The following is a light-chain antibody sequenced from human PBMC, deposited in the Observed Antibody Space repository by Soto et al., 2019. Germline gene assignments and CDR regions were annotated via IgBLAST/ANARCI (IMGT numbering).Light chain of an antibody. CDR2: DAS. J-gene: IGKJ1*01. CDR3: QQRSNWPFWT. CDR1: QSVSSY. Sequence: EIVLTQSPATLSLSPGERATHSCRASQSVSSYLAWYQQKPGQAPRLLIYDASNRATGIPARFSGSGSGTDFTLTISSLEPEDFAVYYCQQRSNWPFWTFGQGTKV. V-gene: IGKV3-11*01.